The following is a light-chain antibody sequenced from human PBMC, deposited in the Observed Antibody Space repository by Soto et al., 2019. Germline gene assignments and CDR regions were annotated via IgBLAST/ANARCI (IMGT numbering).Light chain of an antibody. V-gene: IGLV7-46*01. CDR2: DVN. Sequence: QAVVTQEPSLTVSPGGTVTLTCGSSAGAVITDHYPYWIQQKPGQAPRTLIFDVNYKHPWIPARFSGSLLGGKFALTLSGAQPEDEAAYYCFLSYGGARVFGGGTKLTVL. CDR1: AGAVITDHY. CDR3: FLSYGGARV. J-gene: IGLJ3*02.